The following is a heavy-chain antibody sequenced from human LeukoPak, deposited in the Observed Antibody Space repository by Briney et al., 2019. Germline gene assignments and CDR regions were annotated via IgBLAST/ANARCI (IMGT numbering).Heavy chain of an antibody. J-gene: IGHJ4*02. Sequence: SETLSLTCTVSGGSISNYYWSWIRQPPGKGLEWIGRIYTSGSTSYNPSLKSRVTILVDTSKNQFSLKLSSVTAADTAVYYCARSSWYDIIDYWGQGTLVTVSS. CDR3: ARSSWYDIIDY. CDR1: GGSISNYY. V-gene: IGHV4-4*08. D-gene: IGHD6-13*01. CDR2: IYTSGST.